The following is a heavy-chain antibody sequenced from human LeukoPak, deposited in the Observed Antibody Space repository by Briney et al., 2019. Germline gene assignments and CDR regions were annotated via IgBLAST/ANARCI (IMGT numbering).Heavy chain of an antibody. J-gene: IGHJ3*02. CDR1: GCSFTSYW. CDR3: ARLTMVRGVENAFDI. D-gene: IGHD3-10*01. Sequence: GGSLKISCKGSGCSFTSYWIGWVRQMPGKGLERMGIIYPGDSDTRYSPSFQGQVTISADKSISTAYLQWSSLKASDTAMYYCARLTMVRGVENAFDIWGQGTMVTVSS. CDR2: IYPGDSDT. V-gene: IGHV5-51*01.